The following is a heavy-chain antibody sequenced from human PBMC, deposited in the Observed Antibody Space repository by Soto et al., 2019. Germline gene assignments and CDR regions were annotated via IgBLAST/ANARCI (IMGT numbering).Heavy chain of an antibody. CDR1: GDSISGDDW. CDR2: IHHSGAT. CDR3: ATQGFYSMGV. J-gene: IGHJ6*02. V-gene: IGHV4-4*02. Sequence: QVQLQESGPGLVQPSGTLSLTCTVSGDSISGDDWWSWVRQPPGKGLEWIGEIHHSGATNYNPSLKRRVTISVDKSKNHFSLKLNSVTAADTAMFYCATQGFYSMGVWGRGTTVTVSS.